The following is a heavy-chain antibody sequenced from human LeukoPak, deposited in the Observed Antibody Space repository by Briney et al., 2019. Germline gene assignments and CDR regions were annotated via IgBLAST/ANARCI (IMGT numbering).Heavy chain of an antibody. D-gene: IGHD6-6*01. V-gene: IGHV3-43D*03. Sequence: PGGSLRLSCAASGFTFDDYAMHWVRQAPGKGLEWVSLITWDGGGTYYADSVKGRFTISRDNSKNSLYLQMNSLRAEDTALYYCAKDIQYSSSSPYMDVWGKGTTVTVSS. CDR3: AKDIQYSSSSPYMDV. CDR2: ITWDGGGT. J-gene: IGHJ6*03. CDR1: GFTFDDYA.